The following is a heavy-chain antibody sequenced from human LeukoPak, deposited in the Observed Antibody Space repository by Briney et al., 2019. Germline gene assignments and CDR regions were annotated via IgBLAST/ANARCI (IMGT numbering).Heavy chain of an antibody. J-gene: IGHJ4*02. CDR2: IYYSGSP. D-gene: IGHD6-13*01. CDR3: GIQPQQLVAGLEGY. Sequence: PSDTLSLTCTVSSRSNSSRSYYWAWIRKPPGKGLEWLGGIYYSGSPYYNPSLPLRVTISVDKYLTQFSLKLRAVPPPDTAVFFCGIQPQQLVAGLEGYWGEGTLVTVS. CDR1: SRSNSSRSYY. V-gene: IGHV4-39*07.